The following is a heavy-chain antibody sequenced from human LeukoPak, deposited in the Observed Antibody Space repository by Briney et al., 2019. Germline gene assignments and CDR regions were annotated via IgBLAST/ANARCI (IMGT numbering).Heavy chain of an antibody. CDR2: INPSGGST. V-gene: IGHV1-46*01. D-gene: IGHD2-2*01. J-gene: IGHJ4*02. CDR3: ARAAIVVVPAAIDY. CDR1: GYTFTSYY. Sequence: ASVKVSCKASGYTFTSYYMHLVRQAPGQGLEWMGIINPSGGSTSYAQKFQGRVTMTRDTSTSTVYMELGSLRSEGTAVYYCARAAIVVVPAAIDYWGQGTLVTVSS.